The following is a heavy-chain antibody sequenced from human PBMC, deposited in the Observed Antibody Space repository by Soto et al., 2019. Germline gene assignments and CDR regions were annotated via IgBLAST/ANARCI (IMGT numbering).Heavy chain of an antibody. CDR1: GGTFSSYT. Sequence: ASVKVSCKASGGTFSSYTISWVRQAPGQRLEWMGWVNAGNGNTKYSQKFQGRVTITRDTSASTAYMELSSLRSEDTAVYYCARGGSLYWYFDLWGRGTLVTVSS. D-gene: IGHD1-26*01. CDR2: VNAGNGNT. CDR3: ARGGSLYWYFDL. J-gene: IGHJ2*01. V-gene: IGHV1-3*01.